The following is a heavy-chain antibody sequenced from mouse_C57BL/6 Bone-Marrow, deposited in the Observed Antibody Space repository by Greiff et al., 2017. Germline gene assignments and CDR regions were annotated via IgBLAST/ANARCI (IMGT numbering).Heavy chain of an antibody. CDR3: ARPLRLHYYAMDY. J-gene: IGHJ4*01. V-gene: IGHV1-18*01. D-gene: IGHD3-2*02. Sequence: EVQLQQSGPELVKPGASVKIPCKASGYTFTDYNMDWVKQSHGKSLEWIGDINPNNGGTIYNQKFKGTATLTVDKSSSTAYMELRSLTSEDTAVYYCARPLRLHYYAMDYWGQGTSVTVSS. CDR1: GYTFTDYN. CDR2: INPNNGGT.